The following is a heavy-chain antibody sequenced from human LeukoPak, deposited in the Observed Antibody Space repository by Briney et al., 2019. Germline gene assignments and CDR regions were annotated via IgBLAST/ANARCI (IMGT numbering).Heavy chain of an antibody. Sequence: PGESLQISCKGSGYSFTSYWIGWVRQMPGKGLEWMGIIYPGDSDTRYSPSFQGQVTISADKSISTAYLQWSSLEASDTAMYYCARPSSSGWSKFDYWGQGTLVTVSS. J-gene: IGHJ4*02. CDR1: GYSFTSYW. CDR2: IYPGDSDT. CDR3: ARPSSSGWSKFDY. V-gene: IGHV5-51*01. D-gene: IGHD6-19*01.